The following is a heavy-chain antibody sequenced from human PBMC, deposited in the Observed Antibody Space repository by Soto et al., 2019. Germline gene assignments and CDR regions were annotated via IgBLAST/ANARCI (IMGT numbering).Heavy chain of an antibody. CDR1: GGTFSSYT. V-gene: IGHV1-69*02. Sequence: QVQLVQSGAEVKKPGSSVKVSCKASGGTFSSYTISWVRQAPGQGLEWMGRIIPILGIANYAQKFQGRVTITADKYTSTAYMELSSLRSDDTAVYYCARESTGYSSDYWCQGTLVTVSS. D-gene: IGHD6-13*01. J-gene: IGHJ4*02. CDR2: IIPILGIA. CDR3: ARESTGYSSDY.